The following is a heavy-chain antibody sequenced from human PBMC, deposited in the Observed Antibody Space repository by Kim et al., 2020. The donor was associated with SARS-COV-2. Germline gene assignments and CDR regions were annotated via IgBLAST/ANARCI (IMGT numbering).Heavy chain of an antibody. Sequence: TVYHASSVKCRFTIPRDNAKNSLYLQMNSLRAEDTAVYYCAREVTTVTNSWGQGTLVTVSS. CDR3: AREVTTVTNS. D-gene: IGHD4-4*01. V-gene: IGHV3-48*03. J-gene: IGHJ4*02. CDR2: TV.